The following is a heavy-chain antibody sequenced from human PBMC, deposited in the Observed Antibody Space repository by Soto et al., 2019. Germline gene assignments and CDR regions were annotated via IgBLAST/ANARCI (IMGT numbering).Heavy chain of an antibody. CDR1: GYTFTSYG. V-gene: IGHV1-18*01. CDR3: ARWGDCSSTSCHDAFDI. J-gene: IGHJ3*02. D-gene: IGHD2-2*01. CDR2: ISAYNGNT. Sequence: QVQLVQSGAEVKKPGASVKVSCKASGYTFTSYGISWVRQAPGQGLEWMGWISAYNGNTNYAQKLQGRVTMTTDTSTSTAYTELRSLRSDDTAVYYCARWGDCSSTSCHDAFDIWGQGTMVTVSS.